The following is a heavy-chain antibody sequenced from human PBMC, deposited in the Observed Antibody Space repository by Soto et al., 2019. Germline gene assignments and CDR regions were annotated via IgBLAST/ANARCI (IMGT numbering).Heavy chain of an antibody. J-gene: IGHJ4*02. CDR1: GFTFGSYA. D-gene: IGHD6-13*01. CDR2: ISGSGGST. CDR3: ATDPLMRQLVPPTQDY. V-gene: IGHV3-23*01. Sequence: VGSLRLSCAASGFTFGSYAMSWVRQAPGKGLEWVSAISGSGGSTYYADSVKGRFTISRDNSKNTLYLQMNSLRAEDTAVYYCATDPLMRQLVPPTQDYWGQGTLVTVSS.